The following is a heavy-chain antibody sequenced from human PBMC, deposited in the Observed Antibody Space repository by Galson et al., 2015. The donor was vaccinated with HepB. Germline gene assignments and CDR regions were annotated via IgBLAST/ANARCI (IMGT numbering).Heavy chain of an antibody. D-gene: IGHD3-10*01. CDR2: IIPIFGTA. CDR3: ARPQSPIIGPNAFDI. V-gene: IGHV1-69*13. J-gene: IGHJ3*02. Sequence: SVKVSCKASGGTFSSYAISWVRQAPGQGLEWMGGIIPIFGTANYAQKFQGRVTITADESTSTAYMELSSLRSEDTAVYYCARPQSPIIGPNAFDIWGQGTMVTVSS. CDR1: GGTFSSYA.